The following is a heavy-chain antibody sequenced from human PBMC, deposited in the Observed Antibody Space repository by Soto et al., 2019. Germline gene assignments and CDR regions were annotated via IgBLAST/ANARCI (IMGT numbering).Heavy chain of an antibody. Sequence: QVQLHQWGAGLLKPSETLSLTCTIYNGSFSGYYWGWLRQPPGKGLEWIGHINHSGSTTYNPSLKSRVTIAVDTSENHFSLRLSSKTAADTAVYYCARTKGLRRHGAMDIWGQGTMVTISS. CDR2: INHSGST. J-gene: IGHJ3*02. CDR3: ARTKGLRRHGAMDI. V-gene: IGHV4-34*01. D-gene: IGHD1-26*01. CDR1: NGSFSGYY.